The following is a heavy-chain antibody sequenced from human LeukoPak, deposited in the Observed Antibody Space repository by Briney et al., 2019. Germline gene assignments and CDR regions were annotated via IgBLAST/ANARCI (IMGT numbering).Heavy chain of an antibody. CDR1: GYRFTSYW. V-gene: IGHV5-51*01. J-gene: IGHJ4*02. CDR3: ARPTTPSYCSSTSCSPWAFDY. Sequence: GESLKISCKGSGYRFTSYWIGWVRPMPGKGLEWMGIIYPGDSDTRYSPSFQGQVTISADKSISTAYLQWSSLKASDTAMYYCARPTTPSYCSSTSCSPWAFDYWGQGTLVTVSS. D-gene: IGHD2-2*01. CDR2: IYPGDSDT.